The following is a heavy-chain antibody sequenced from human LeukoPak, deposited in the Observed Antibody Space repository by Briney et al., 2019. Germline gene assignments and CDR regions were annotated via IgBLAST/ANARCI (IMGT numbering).Heavy chain of an antibody. V-gene: IGHV4-4*07. J-gene: IGHJ6*02. CDR2: IYTSGST. CDR1: GGSISSYY. CDR3: ARARESLYGNYVSYGMDV. Sequence: SETLSLTCTVSGGSISSYYWSWIRQPAGKGLEWIGRIYTSGSTKYNPSLKSRVTMSVDTSKNQFSLKLSSVTAADTAVYYCARARESLYGNYVSYGMDVWGQGTTVTVSS. D-gene: IGHD2-2*02.